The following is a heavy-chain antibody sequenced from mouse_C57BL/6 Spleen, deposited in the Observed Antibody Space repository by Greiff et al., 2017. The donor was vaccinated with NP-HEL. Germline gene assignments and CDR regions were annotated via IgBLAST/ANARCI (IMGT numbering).Heavy chain of an antibody. CDR2: ISSGSSTI. CDR1: GFTFSDYG. Sequence: EVQRVESGGGLVKPGGSLKLSCAASGFTFSDYGMHWVRQAPEKGLEWVAYISSGSSTIYYADTVKGRFTISRDKAKNTLFLPMTSLRSEDTAMYYCARGLLVDYWGQGTTLTVSS. J-gene: IGHJ2*01. D-gene: IGHD2-3*01. V-gene: IGHV5-17*01. CDR3: ARGLLVDY.